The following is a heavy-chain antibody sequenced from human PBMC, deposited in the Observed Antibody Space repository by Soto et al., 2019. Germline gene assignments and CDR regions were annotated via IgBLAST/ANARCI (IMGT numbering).Heavy chain of an antibody. D-gene: IGHD3-10*01. CDR3: ARRLTSYGMDV. J-gene: IGHJ6*02. CDR2: IYFSGNT. CDR1: GGSISSSTYY. Sequence: QLQLQESGPGLVKPSETLSLTCTVSGGSISSSTYYWGWIRQPPGKGLEWIGNIYFSGNTYYNPSLKSRVTISVDTSKNQFSLKVSSVTAADTAVYYCARRLTSYGMDVWGQGTTVTVSS. V-gene: IGHV4-39*01.